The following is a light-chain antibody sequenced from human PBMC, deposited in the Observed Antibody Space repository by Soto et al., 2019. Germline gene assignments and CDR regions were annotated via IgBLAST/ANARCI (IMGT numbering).Light chain of an antibody. J-gene: IGKJ5*01. CDR3: QQYGTSPIT. Sequence: EIVLTQSPGTLSLSPGERATLSCRASQSVSSTYLAWYQQKPGQAPRLLIYGGSSRATGITDRFRGSASGTDFTLTISRLEPEDFAVYYCQQYGTSPITFGQGTRLEIK. CDR1: QSVSSTY. CDR2: GGS. V-gene: IGKV3-20*01.